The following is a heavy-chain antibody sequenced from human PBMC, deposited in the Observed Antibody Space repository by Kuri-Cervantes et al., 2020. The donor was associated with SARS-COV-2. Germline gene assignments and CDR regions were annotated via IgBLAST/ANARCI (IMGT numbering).Heavy chain of an antibody. D-gene: IGHD3-3*01. CDR3: AKIFSPGDY. CDR2: ISYDGSNK. Sequence: GGSLRLSCAASGFTFSSYAMHWVRQAPGKGLEWVAVISYDGSNKYYADSVKGRFTISRDNSKNTLYLQMNSLRAEDTAVYYCAKIFSPGDYWGQGTRVTGSS. V-gene: IGHV3-30-3*02. CDR1: GFTFSSYA. J-gene: IGHJ4*02.